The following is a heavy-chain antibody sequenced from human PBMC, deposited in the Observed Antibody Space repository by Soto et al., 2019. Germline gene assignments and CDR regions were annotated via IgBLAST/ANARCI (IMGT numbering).Heavy chain of an antibody. J-gene: IGHJ4*02. CDR1: GGSISSYY. V-gene: IGHV4-59*01. D-gene: IGHD5-18*01. CDR2: IYYSGST. CDR3: ARSYTAMVTFDY. Sequence: SETLSLICTVSGGSISSYYWSWFRQPPGKGLEWIGYIYYSGSTNYNPSLKSRVTISVDTSKNQFSLKLSSVTAADTAVYYCARSYTAMVTFDYWGQGTLVTVS.